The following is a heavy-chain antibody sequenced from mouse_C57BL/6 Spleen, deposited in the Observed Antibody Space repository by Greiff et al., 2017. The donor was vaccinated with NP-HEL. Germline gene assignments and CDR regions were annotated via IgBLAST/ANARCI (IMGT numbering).Heavy chain of an antibody. D-gene: IGHD2-5*01. CDR1: GYTFTDYN. J-gene: IGHJ3*01. CDR3: ASRVYYSNYVMFAY. CDR2: INPNNGGT. V-gene: IGHV1-18*01. Sequence: VQLQQSGPELVKPGASVKIPCKASGYTFTDYNMDWVKQSHGKSLEWIGDINPNNGGTIYNQKFKGKATLTVDKSSSTAYMELRSLTSEDTAVYYCASRVYYSNYVMFAYWGQGTLVTVSA.